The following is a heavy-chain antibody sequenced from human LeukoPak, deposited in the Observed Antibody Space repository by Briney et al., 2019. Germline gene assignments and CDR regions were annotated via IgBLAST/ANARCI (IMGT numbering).Heavy chain of an antibody. V-gene: IGHV3-30*02. D-gene: IGHD3-16*01. CDR2: IHYDGSKN. J-gene: IGHJ4*02. CDR3: AKAHTASLSRGYLDY. CDR1: GFTFITYG. Sequence: GGSLRLSCAASGFTFITYGMHWVRQAPGMGLEWLAFIHYDGSKNYYADSVKGRFTISRDNSENTLYLQMSSLRPEDTAVYYCAKAHTASLSRGYLDYWGQGTLVTVSS.